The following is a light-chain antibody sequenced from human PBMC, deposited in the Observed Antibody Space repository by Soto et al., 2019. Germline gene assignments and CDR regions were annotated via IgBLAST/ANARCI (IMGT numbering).Light chain of an antibody. J-gene: IGKJ4*01. Sequence: DLPMTQSPSSVSASVGDRVTITCRASQGISNWLAWYQQQPGKAPKRLIYAASSLQSGVPSRFSGGGSGTHFTLIISSLQPEDFATYYCQQTNTFLPLTFGGGTKVEIK. CDR1: QGISNW. CDR3: QQTNTFLPLT. V-gene: IGKV1-12*01. CDR2: AAS.